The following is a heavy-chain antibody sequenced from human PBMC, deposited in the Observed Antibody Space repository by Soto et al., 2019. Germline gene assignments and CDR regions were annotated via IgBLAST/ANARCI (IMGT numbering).Heavy chain of an antibody. CDR2: ISRAANST. J-gene: IGHJ4*02. V-gene: IGHV3-23*01. CDR1: GFTFITSV. Sequence: EVQLLESEGGLVQPGGSLRLSCVASGFTFITSVMSWVRQTPGKGLAWVSTISRAANSTYYADSVQGRFIISRDNSKNTVYLQMNSLRAEDTAVYYCAKRWRSAVEYWGQGTLVTVSS. D-gene: IGHD6-19*01. CDR3: AKRWRSAVEY.